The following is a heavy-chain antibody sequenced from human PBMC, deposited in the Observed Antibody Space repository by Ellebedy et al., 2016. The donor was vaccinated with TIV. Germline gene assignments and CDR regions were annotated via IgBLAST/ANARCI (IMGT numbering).Heavy chain of an antibody. J-gene: IGHJ5*02. D-gene: IGHD3-10*01. CDR2: IYYTGST. V-gene: IGHV4-39*01. CDR3: ARQGPSITMVRGVNWFDP. CDR1: GGSISSSSHY. Sequence: SETLSLTCSVSGGSISSSSHYWGWIRQPPGKGLEWIGSIYYTGSTHYNPSLKRRVTISVDTSKNQFSLNLNSLTAADTAVYYCARQGPSITMVRGVNWFDPWGQGTLVTVSS.